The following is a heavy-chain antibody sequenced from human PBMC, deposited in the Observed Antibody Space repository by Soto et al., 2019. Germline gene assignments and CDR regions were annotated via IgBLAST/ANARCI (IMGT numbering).Heavy chain of an antibody. D-gene: IGHD4-17*01. CDR1: GYTFYSHS. Sequence: ASVKVSCKASGYTFYSHSISWVRQAPGQGLEWMGRISADNGNTKYAQKFRGRVTMTTDTSTSTAYMELRSLRSDDTAVYYCARDRATVVTRDYWGQGTLVTVSS. CDR2: ISADNGNT. J-gene: IGHJ4*02. CDR3: ARDRATVVTRDY. V-gene: IGHV1-18*01.